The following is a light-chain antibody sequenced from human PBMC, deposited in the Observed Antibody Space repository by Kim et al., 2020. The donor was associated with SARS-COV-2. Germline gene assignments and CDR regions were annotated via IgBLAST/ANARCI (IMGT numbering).Light chain of an antibody. Sequence: SYELTQPPSVSVAPGKTARITCGGNNIGSRSVHWYQQKPGQAPVLVIYYDSDRPSGIPERFSGSNSGNTATLTISRVEAGDEADYYCQVWESSSDHRVFGGGPKLTVL. CDR3: QVWESSSDHRV. V-gene: IGLV3-21*01. CDR2: YDS. CDR1: NIGSRS. J-gene: IGLJ3*02.